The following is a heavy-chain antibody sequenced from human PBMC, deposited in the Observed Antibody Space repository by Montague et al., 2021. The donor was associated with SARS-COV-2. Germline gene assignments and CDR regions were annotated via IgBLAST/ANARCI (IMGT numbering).Heavy chain of an antibody. V-gene: IGHV3-23*01. J-gene: IGHJ3*02. CDR3: AKELRRYQLLSYAFDI. CDR1: GFTFNNYA. Sequence: SLRLSCAASGFTFNNYAMTLVRQAPGKGLEWVSLISGNGNNTYFXXSLKGRFTISRDNTKNTLYLQMNSLTAEDTAVYYCAKELRRYQLLSYAFDIWGQGTMVTVSS. D-gene: IGHD2-2*01. CDR2: ISGNGNNT.